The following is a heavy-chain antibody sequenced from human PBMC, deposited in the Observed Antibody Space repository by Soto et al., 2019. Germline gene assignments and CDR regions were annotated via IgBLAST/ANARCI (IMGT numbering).Heavy chain of an antibody. D-gene: IGHD6-13*01. CDR1: GYSFTSYW. V-gene: IGHV5-51*01. Sequence: LGESLKISCKGSGYSFTSYWIGWVRQMPGKGLEWMGIIYPGDADTRYSPSFQGQVTISADKSLSTAYLQWSSLKASDTAMYYCARTRSAAVYDAFDIWGQGTMVTVSS. J-gene: IGHJ3*02. CDR3: ARTRSAAVYDAFDI. CDR2: IYPGDADT.